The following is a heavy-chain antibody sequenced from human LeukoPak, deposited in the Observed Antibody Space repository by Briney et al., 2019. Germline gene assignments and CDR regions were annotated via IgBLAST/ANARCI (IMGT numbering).Heavy chain of an antibody. CDR1: GGSISSYY. Sequence: PSETLSLTCTVSGGSISSYYWGWIRQPPGKGLEWIGYIYYSGSTNYNPSLKSRVTISVDTSKNQFSLKLSSVTAADTAVYYCASQYSSSSYWFDPWGQGTLVTVSS. CDR2: IYYSGST. J-gene: IGHJ5*02. V-gene: IGHV4-59*01. D-gene: IGHD6-6*01. CDR3: ASQYSSSSYWFDP.